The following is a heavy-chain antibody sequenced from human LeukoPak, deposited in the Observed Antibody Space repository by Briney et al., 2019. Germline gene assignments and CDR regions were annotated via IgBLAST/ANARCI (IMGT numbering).Heavy chain of an antibody. CDR2: IYSGGST. J-gene: IGHJ4*02. CDR3: ARGSITMVRGVIIPNYFDY. D-gene: IGHD3-10*01. Sequence: PGGSLRLSCAASGFTVSSNYMSWVRQAPGKGLEWVSVIYSGGSTYYADSVKGRFTISRDNSKNTLYLQMNSLRAEDTAVYYCARGSITMVRGVIIPNYFDYWGQRTLVTVSS. CDR1: GFTVSSNY. V-gene: IGHV3-66*01.